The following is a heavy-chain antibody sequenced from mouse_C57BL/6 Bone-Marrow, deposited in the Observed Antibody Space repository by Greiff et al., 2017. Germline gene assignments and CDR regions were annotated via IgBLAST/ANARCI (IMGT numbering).Heavy chain of an antibody. D-gene: IGHD2-4*01. CDR1: GYTFTSYG. Sequence: VHLVESGAELARPGASVKLSCKASGYTFTSYGISWVKQRTGQGLEWIGEIYPRSGNTYYNEKFKGKGTLTADKSSSTAYMELRSLTSEDSAVYFCARYLYDYPLYYYAMDYWGQGTSVTVSS. V-gene: IGHV1-81*01. CDR2: IYPRSGNT. J-gene: IGHJ4*01. CDR3: ARYLYDYPLYYYAMDY.